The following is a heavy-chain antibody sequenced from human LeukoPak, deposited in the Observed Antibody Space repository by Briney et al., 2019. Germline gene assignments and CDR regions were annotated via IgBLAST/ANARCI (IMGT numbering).Heavy chain of an antibody. J-gene: IGHJ5*02. CDR3: ARVESITMVRGVIMFYNWFDP. Sequence: SETLSLTCTVSGASIAGDSYSWGWIRQPPGKGLEWIGSTYYNGKSYYKVSLKSRVTISVDTSKNQFSLKLSSVTAADTAVYYCARVESITMVRGVIMFYNWFDPWGQGTLVTVSS. V-gene: IGHV4-39*07. D-gene: IGHD3-10*01. CDR1: GASIAGDSYS. CDR2: TYYNGKS.